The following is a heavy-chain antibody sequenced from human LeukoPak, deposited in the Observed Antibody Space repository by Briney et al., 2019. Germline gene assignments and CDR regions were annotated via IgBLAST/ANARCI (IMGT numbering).Heavy chain of an antibody. V-gene: IGHV3-21*06. CDR3: ARDKGWYAFDI. Sequence: GGSLRLSCAASGFTFSSYSMNWVRQAPGKGLEWVSSISSSSSYIYYADSVKGRFTISRDNAKNTLYLQMNSLRAEDTAVYYCARDKGWYAFDIWGQGTMVTISS. CDR1: GFTFSSYS. CDR2: ISSSSSYI. J-gene: IGHJ3*02. D-gene: IGHD6-19*01.